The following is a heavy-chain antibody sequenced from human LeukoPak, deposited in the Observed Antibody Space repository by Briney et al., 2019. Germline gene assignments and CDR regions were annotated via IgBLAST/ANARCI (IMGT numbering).Heavy chain of an antibody. D-gene: IGHD5-24*01. CDR2: MYYSGST. J-gene: IGHJ4*02. CDR1: GASISSSSYY. Sequence: SETLSLTCTVSGASISSSSYYWGWIRQPPGKGLEWIGSMYYSGSTYYNPSLKSRVTISVDTSKNQFSLKLSSVTAADTAVYYCARDGEMATIENYFDYWGQGTLVTVSS. V-gene: IGHV4-39*02. CDR3: ARDGEMATIENYFDY.